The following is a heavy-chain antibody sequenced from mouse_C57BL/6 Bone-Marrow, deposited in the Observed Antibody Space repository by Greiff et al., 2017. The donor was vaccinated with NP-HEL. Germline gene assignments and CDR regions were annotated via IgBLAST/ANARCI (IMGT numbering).Heavy chain of an antibody. Sequence: EVKVEESGPGLVKPSQSLSLTCSVTGYSITSGYYWNWIRQFPGNKLEWMGYISYDGSNNYNPSLKNRISITRDTSKNQFFLKLNSVTTEDTATYYCALLLRWFAYWGQGTLVTVSA. J-gene: IGHJ3*01. CDR1: GYSITSGYY. V-gene: IGHV3-6*01. CDR3: ALLLRWFAY. CDR2: ISYDGSN. D-gene: IGHD1-1*01.